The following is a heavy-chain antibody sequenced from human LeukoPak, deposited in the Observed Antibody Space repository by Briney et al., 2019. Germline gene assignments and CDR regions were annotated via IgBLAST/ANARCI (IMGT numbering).Heavy chain of an antibody. CDR2: IYYSGST. V-gene: IGHV4-59*12. CDR1: GGSISSYY. Sequence: SETLSLTCTVSGGSISSYYWSWIRQPPGKGLEWIGYIYYSGSTNYNPSLKSGVTISVDKSKNQLSLKLSSVTAADTAVYYCARDGGSYHYDYWGQGTLVTVSS. J-gene: IGHJ4*02. CDR3: ARDGGSYHYDY. D-gene: IGHD1-26*01.